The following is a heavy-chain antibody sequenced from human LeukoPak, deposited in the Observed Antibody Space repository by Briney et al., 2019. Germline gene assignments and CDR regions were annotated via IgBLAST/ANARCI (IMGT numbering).Heavy chain of an antibody. CDR3: ARWSGLAYCGGDCYPNWDYYDSSGYSFDY. Sequence: ASVNVSCKASGYTFTSYYMHWVRQAPGQGLEWMGIINPSGGSTSYAQKFQGRVTMTRDTSTSTVYMELSSLRSEDTAVYYCARWSGLAYCGGDCYPNWDYYDSSGYSFDYWGQGTLVTVSS. V-gene: IGHV1-46*01. D-gene: IGHD2-21*02. J-gene: IGHJ4*02. CDR2: INPSGGST. CDR1: GYTFTSYY.